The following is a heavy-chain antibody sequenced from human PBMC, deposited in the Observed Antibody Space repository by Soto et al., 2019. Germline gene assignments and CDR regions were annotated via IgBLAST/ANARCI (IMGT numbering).Heavy chain of an antibody. CDR1: VFSFSRYW. J-gene: IGHJ6*04. V-gene: IGHV3-74*01. CDR2: INPDGRRT. Sequence: PGGSLRLSCGVSVFSFSRYWMHCVRQSPGKWLVWVSRINPDGRRTDYADSVQGRFTVSRDNAKNMLFLQINSLRAEDTAVYYCTRAPDCGGGTGNSRKYHYGLNAWGAGTSDTVSP. D-gene: IGHD2-21*01. CDR3: TRAPDCGGGTGNSRKYHYGLNA.